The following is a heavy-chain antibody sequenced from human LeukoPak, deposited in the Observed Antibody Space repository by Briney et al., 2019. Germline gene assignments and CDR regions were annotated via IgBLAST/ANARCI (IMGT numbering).Heavy chain of an antibody. D-gene: IGHD5-24*01. CDR1: GASIGSYY. V-gene: IGHV4-59*01. CDR3: AREEADGYNLSAFDI. CDR2: IYYSGST. Sequence: KPSETLSLTCTVSGASIGSYYWSWIRQPPGKGLEWIGQIYYSGSTNYNPSLKSRVTISVDTSKNQFSLKLSSVTAADTAVYYCAREEADGYNLSAFDIWGQGTMVTVSS. J-gene: IGHJ3*02.